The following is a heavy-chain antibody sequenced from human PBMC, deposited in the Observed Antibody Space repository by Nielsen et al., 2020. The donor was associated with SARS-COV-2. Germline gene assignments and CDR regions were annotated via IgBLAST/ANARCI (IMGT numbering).Heavy chain of an antibody. V-gene: IGHV4-31*03. J-gene: IGHJ4*02. D-gene: IGHD4-17*01. CDR2: IYYRGSI. Sequence: SETLSLTCTVSGGSISSGGYYWSWIRQHPGKGLEWIGYIYYRGSIYYNPSLKSRVTISLDTSKNQFSLKLSSVTAADTAAYYCARLATVTKVDSWGQGTLVTVSS. CDR1: GGSISSGGYY. CDR3: ARLATVTKVDS.